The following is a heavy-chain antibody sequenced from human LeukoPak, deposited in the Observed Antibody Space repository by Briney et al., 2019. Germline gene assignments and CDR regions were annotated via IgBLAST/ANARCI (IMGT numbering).Heavy chain of an antibody. D-gene: IGHD3-22*01. V-gene: IGHV5-51*01. J-gene: IGHJ3*02. CDR1: GYSFTSYW. CDR3: ARPEYYYDSSGYSGNAFDI. CDR2: IYPGDSDT. Sequence: GESLEISCKGSGYSFTSYWIGWVRQMPGKGLEWMGIIYPGDSDTRYSPSFQGQVTISADKSISTAYLQWSSLKASDTAMYYCARPEYYYDSSGYSGNAFDIWGQGTMVTVSS.